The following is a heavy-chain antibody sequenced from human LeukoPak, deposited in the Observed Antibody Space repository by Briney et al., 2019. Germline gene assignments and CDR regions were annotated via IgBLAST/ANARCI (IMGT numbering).Heavy chain of an antibody. CDR1: GFTFSNAW. J-gene: IGHJ3*02. D-gene: IGHD3-22*01. V-gene: IGHV3-15*01. CDR3: TTDADYYDSSGYFPDAFDI. CDR2: IKSKTDGGTT. Sequence: GGSLRLSCAASGFTFSNAWMGWVRQAPGKGLEWVGRIKSKTDGGTTDYAAPVKGRFTISRDDSKNTLYLQMNSLKTEDTAVYYCTTDADYYDSSGYFPDAFDIWGQGTMVTVSS.